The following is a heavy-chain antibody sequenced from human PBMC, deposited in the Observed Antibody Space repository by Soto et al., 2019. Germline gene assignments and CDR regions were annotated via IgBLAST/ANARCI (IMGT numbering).Heavy chain of an antibody. V-gene: IGHV1-18*01. J-gene: IGHJ4*02. CDR3: ARENPWGDYYDSSGYHPVGYFDY. CDR2: ISAYNGNT. CDR1: GYTFTSYG. Sequence: VKVSCKASGYTFTSYGISWVRQAPGQGLEWMGWISAYNGNTNYAQKLQGRVTMTTDTSTSTAYMELRSLRSDDTAVYYCARENPWGDYYDSSGYHPVGYFDYWGQGTLVTVSS. D-gene: IGHD3-22*01.